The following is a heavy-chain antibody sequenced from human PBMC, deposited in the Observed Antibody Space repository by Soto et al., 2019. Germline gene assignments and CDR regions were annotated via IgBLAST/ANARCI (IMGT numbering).Heavy chain of an antibody. Sequence: PSETLSLTCAVSDGSISSGGYSWSWIRQPPGKGLEWIGYIYHSGSTYYNPSLKSRVTISVDRSKNQFSLKLSSVTAADTAVYYCARSTWIQLGNWFDPWGQGTLVTVSS. J-gene: IGHJ5*02. CDR1: DGSISSGGYS. CDR3: ARSTWIQLGNWFDP. CDR2: IYHSGST. D-gene: IGHD5-18*01. V-gene: IGHV4-30-2*01.